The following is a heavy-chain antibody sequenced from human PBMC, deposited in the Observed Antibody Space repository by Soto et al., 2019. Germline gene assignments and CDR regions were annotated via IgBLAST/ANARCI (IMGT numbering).Heavy chain of an antibody. J-gene: IGHJ6*02. CDR1: GFIFSTYS. Sequence: QVQLVESGGGVVQPGRSLRLSCAASGFIFSTYSIHWVRQAXGKGLEWVAVTTFDGINKYNADSVKGRFTISRDASKKTXXXXXXXXXXXXXXXXXXXXXXXGMXXXGQGTTVTVSS. V-gene: IGHV3-30*03. CDR2: TTFDGINK. CDR3: XXXXXGMXX.